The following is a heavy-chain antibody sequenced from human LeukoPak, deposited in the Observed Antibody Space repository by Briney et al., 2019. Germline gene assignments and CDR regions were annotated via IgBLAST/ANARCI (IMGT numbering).Heavy chain of an antibody. J-gene: IGHJ6*03. V-gene: IGHV1-2*02. D-gene: IGHD3-10*01. CDR2: VNHNSGGT. CDR3: ARDLHRVVVGGVRHYYYYMDV. CDR1: VYTLTRHY. Sequence: ASVKVSCRASVYTLTRHYMLWVRQAPARGLEGMGWVNHNSGGTNYAQKFQGRVTMARYTSISTAYMELSRLRSDDTAVYYWARDLHRVVVGGVRHYYYYMDVWGEGTTVTISS.